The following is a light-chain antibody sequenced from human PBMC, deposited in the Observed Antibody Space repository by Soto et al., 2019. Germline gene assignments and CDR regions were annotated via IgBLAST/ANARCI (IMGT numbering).Light chain of an antibody. Sequence: DIQMTQSPSSLSASVGARVSITCQASQDIRTSLSWFQQKPGRAPKLLIYGASNLETGVPSRFRGSGSVTDFTFTISSLQPEDIATYYCQHYDNLPPFTFGPGTKVDIK. CDR3: QHYDNLPPFT. CDR2: GAS. V-gene: IGKV1-33*01. J-gene: IGKJ3*01. CDR1: QDIRTS.